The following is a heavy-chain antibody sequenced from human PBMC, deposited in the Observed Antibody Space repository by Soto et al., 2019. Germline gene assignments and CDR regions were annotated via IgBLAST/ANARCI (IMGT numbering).Heavy chain of an antibody. D-gene: IGHD3-16*01. J-gene: IGHJ5*02. Sequence: ASVKVSCKASGYTFTSYGISWVRQDPGQGLEWMGWISAYNGNTNYAQKPQGRVTMTTDTSTSTAYMELRSLRSDDTAVYYCARALYKAWGNGFDPWGQGTLVTVSS. CDR2: ISAYNGNT. CDR3: ARALYKAWGNGFDP. CDR1: GYTFTSYG. V-gene: IGHV1-18*01.